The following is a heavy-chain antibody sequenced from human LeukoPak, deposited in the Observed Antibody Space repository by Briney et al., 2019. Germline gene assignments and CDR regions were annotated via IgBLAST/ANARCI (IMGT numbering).Heavy chain of an antibody. V-gene: IGHV3-30-3*01. CDR3: AKDGSSDEYSSGFDY. CDR2: ISYDGSNK. CDR1: GFTFSSYA. D-gene: IGHD6-19*01. Sequence: PGGSLRLSCAASGFTFSSYAMHWVRQAPGKGLEWVAVISYDGSNKYYADSVKGRFTISRDNSKNTLYLQMNSLRTEDTAVYYCAKDGSSDEYSSGFDYWGQGTLVTVSS. J-gene: IGHJ4*02.